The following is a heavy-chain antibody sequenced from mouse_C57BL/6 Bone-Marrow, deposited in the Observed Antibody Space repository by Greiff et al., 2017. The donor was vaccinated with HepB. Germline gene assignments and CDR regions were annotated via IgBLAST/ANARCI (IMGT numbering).Heavy chain of an antibody. Sequence: EVKLMESGGGLVQPKGSLKLSCAASGFSFNTYAMNWVRQAPGKGLEWVARIRSKSNNYATYYADSVKDRFTISRDDSESMLYLQMNNLKTEDTAMYYCVRQRYYYGSSSWYFDYWGQGTTLTVSS. J-gene: IGHJ2*01. V-gene: IGHV10-1*01. CDR1: GFSFNTYA. CDR2: IRSKSNNYAT. CDR3: VRQRYYYGSSSWYFDY. D-gene: IGHD1-1*01.